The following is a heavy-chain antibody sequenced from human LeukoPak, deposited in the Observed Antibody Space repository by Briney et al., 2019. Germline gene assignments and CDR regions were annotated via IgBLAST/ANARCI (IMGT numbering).Heavy chain of an antibody. CDR3: ARGIAAAGTRYNWFDP. Sequence: SGTLSLTCAVSGGSISSSNWWSWVRQPPGKGLEWIGEIYHSGSTNYNPSPKSRVTISVDKSKNQFSLKLSSVTAADTAVYYCARGIAAAGTRYNWFDPWGQGTLVTVSS. CDR2: IYHSGST. V-gene: IGHV4-4*02. J-gene: IGHJ5*02. D-gene: IGHD6-13*01. CDR1: GGSISSSNW.